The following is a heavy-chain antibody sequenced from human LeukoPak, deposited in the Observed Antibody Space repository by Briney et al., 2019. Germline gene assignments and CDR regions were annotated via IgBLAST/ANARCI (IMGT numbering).Heavy chain of an antibody. CDR3: ASLYSGYALGDY. Sequence: SETLSFTCTVSGGSISSSSYYWGWIRQPPGKGLEWIGSIYYSGSTYYNPSLKSRVTISVDTSKNQFSLKLSSVTAADTAVYYCASLYSGYALGDYWGQGTLVTVSS. CDR2: IYYSGST. J-gene: IGHJ4*02. D-gene: IGHD5-12*01. V-gene: IGHV4-39*01. CDR1: GGSISSSSYY.